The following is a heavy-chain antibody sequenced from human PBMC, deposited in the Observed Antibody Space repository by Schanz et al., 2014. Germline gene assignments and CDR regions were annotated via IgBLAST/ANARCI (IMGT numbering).Heavy chain of an antibody. CDR2: ISGYTGDT. Sequence: QVQLVQSGAEVKKPGSSVKVSCKSSRSTFSSYTISWVRQAPGQGPEWIGWISGYTGDTKYAQKFQHRVNMTTDRTTSTVYMELRSLRFDDTAVYFCARDNGRIPAANSFDYWGQGTRVTVSS. D-gene: IGHD1-26*01. J-gene: IGHJ4*02. CDR1: RSTFSSYT. V-gene: IGHV1-18*01. CDR3: ARDNGRIPAANSFDY.